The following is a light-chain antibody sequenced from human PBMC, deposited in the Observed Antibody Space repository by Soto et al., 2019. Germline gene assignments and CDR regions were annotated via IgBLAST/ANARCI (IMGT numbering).Light chain of an antibody. V-gene: IGLV2-23*01. CDR3: CSYAGSRTFV. CDR2: EGT. CDR1: SSDVGAYNL. Sequence: QSALTQPASVSGSPGQSITVSCTGNSSDVGAYNLVSWYQQHPGKAPRLIIYEGTKRPSGISHRFSGSKSDNTASLTISGLRAEDEAHYHCCSYAGSRTFVFGGGTKLTVL. J-gene: IGLJ3*02.